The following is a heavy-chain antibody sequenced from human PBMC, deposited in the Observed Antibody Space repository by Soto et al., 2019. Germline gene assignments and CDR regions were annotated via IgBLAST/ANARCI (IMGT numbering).Heavy chain of an antibody. CDR3: ARGGYSGYDRYYYMDV. J-gene: IGHJ6*03. D-gene: IGHD5-12*01. V-gene: IGHV4-59*01. CDR1: GGSISSYY. CDR2: IYYSGST. Sequence: SETLSLTCTVSGGSISSYYWSWIRQPPGKGLELIGYIYYSGSTNYNPSLKSRVTISVDTSKNQFSLKLSSVTAADTAVYYCARGGYSGYDRYYYMDVWGKGTTVTVSS.